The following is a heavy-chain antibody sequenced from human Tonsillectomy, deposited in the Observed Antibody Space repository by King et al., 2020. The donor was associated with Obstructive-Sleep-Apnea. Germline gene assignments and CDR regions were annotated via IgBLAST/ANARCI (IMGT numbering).Heavy chain of an antibody. J-gene: IGHJ3*02. CDR1: GFTFDDYA. Sequence: VQLVESGGGLVQPGRSLRLSCAASGFTFDDYAMNWVRQTPGKGLEWVSGISWNSGTIGDADSVKGRFTISRDNAKNSLYLQMNSLRAEDTALYYCAKDIRAGSLDAFDIWGQGTMVTVSS. D-gene: IGHD1-26*01. V-gene: IGHV3-9*01. CDR3: AKDIRAGSLDAFDI. CDR2: ISWNSGTI.